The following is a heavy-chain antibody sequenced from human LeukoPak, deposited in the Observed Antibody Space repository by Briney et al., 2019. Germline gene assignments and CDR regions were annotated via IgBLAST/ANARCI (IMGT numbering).Heavy chain of an antibody. J-gene: IGHJ5*02. CDR3: ARGSLPAAIPNWFDP. D-gene: IGHD2-2*01. CDR2: INPNSGGT. CDR1: GYTFTGYY. Sequence: GASVKVSCKASGYTFTGYYMHWVRQAPGQGLEWMGWINPNSGGTNYAQKFQGRVTVTRDTSISTAYMELSRLRSDDTAVYYCARGSLPAAIPNWFDPWGQGTLVTVSS. V-gene: IGHV1-2*02.